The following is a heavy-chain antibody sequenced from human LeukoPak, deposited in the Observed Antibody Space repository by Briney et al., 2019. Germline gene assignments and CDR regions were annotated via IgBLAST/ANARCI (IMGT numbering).Heavy chain of an antibody. V-gene: IGHV1-2*02. CDR3: ASASMVRGVITPYNWFDP. Sequence: ASVKVSCKASGYTFTSYGISWVRQAPGQGLEWMGWINPNSGGTNYAQKFQGRVTMTRDTSISTAYMELSRLRSDDTAVYYCASASMVRGVITPYNWFDPWGQGTLVTVSS. CDR2: INPNSGGT. D-gene: IGHD3-10*01. J-gene: IGHJ5*02. CDR1: GYTFTSYG.